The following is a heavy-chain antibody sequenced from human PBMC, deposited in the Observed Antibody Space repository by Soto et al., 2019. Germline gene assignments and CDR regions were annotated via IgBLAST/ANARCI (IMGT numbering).Heavy chain of an antibody. Sequence: EVQLVESGGGLVQPGGSLRLSCAVSGFTFSDYWMSWVRQAAGKGLEWVANIKQDGNEKYYVDSVKGRFTISRDNAKNSLYLKRTTRGAEDTAVFYCGRGLGSSGWSSPWDAFDIGGQGTRVPVSS. CDR2: IKQDGNEK. J-gene: IGHJ3*02. V-gene: IGHV3-7*01. D-gene: IGHD6-19*01. CDR1: GFTFSDYW. CDR3: GRGLGSSGWSSPWDAFDI.